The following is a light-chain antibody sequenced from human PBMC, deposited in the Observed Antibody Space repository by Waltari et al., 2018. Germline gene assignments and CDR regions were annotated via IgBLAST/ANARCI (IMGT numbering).Light chain of an antibody. CDR2: DAS. J-gene: IGKJ4*01. CDR1: QTVGSR. V-gene: IGKV3-15*01. CDR3: QQYNDWPLT. Sequence: EIVMTQSPVTLSVSPGERAVLSCRASQTVGSRLAWYQQKPGQAPRLLIYDASTGATGIPARFSGSGSGTVLTLTISSLQSEDFAVYYCQQYNDWPLTFGGGTKVEIK.